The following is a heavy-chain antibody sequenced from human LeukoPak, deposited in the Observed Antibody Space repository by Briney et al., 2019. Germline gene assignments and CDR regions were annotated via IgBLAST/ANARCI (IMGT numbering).Heavy chain of an antibody. D-gene: IGHD2-2*01. CDR2: INPNSGGT. V-gene: IGHV1-2*06. CDR3: ARERGGSCSSTSCNWLDP. J-gene: IGHJ5*02. Sequence: GASVKVSCKXSGYTFTGYYIHWVRQAPGQGLERMGRINPNSGGTNYSQKFQGRVSMTRDTSISTAYMELSGLRSDDTAVYYCARERGGSCSSTSCNWLDPWGQGTLVTVSS. CDR1: GYTFTGYY.